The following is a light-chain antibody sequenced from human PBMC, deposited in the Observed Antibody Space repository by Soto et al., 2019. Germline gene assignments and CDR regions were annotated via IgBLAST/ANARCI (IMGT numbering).Light chain of an antibody. CDR1: QSISSY. CDR2: AAS. CDR3: QQSHSTLLT. J-gene: IGKJ4*01. V-gene: IGKV1-39*01. Sequence: DIQMTQSPSSLSASVGDRVTITCRASQSISSYLNWYQQKPGKAPKLLIYAASSLQSGVPSRFSGSGSGTDFTLTISSLQPEDFATYYCQQSHSTLLTFGGGTKVDIX.